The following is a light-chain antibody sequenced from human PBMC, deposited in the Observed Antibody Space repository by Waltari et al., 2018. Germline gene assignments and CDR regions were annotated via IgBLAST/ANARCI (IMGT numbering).Light chain of an antibody. CDR1: LGINST. J-gene: IGKJ3*01. CDR3: QQGKKYPVT. V-gene: IGKV1D-13*01. CDR2: NGN. Sequence: ILMSQSPSSLSASVGDRVTITCRSSLGINSTLNWYLQKPGKVPKLLIYNGNTLASGVPSRFSGSGSGTEFTLNISRLQPEDFGAYSCQQGKKYPVTFGPGTKLDIK.